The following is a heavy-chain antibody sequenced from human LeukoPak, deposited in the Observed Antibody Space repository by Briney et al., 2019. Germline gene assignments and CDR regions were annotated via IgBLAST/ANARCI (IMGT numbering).Heavy chain of an antibody. Sequence: GGSLRLSCAASGFTFSSYAMSWVRQAPGKGLEWVSAIGVSGGRTYYADTGKGRFTISRENSKTTQYLQMNSLRAEDTAVYYRAKDPFGRRGYSYGYYFDYWGQGTLVTVSS. CDR2: IGVSGGRT. V-gene: IGHV3-23*01. CDR3: AKDPFGRRGYSYGYYFDY. CDR1: GFTFSSYA. J-gene: IGHJ4*02. D-gene: IGHD5-18*01.